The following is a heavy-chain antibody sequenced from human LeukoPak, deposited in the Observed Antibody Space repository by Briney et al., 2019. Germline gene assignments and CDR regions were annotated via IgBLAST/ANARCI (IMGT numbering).Heavy chain of an antibody. CDR3: ARVNVVVPAAIQEYYFDY. CDR2: IIPIFGTA. D-gene: IGHD2-2*01. J-gene: IGHJ4*02. CDR1: GGTFSSYA. Sequence: SVKVSCKASGGTFSSYAISWVRQAPGQGLEWMGGIIPIFGTANYAQKFQGRVTITADESTSTAYMELSSLRSEDTAVYYCARVNVVVPAAIQEYYFDYWGQGTLVTVSS. V-gene: IGHV1-69*01.